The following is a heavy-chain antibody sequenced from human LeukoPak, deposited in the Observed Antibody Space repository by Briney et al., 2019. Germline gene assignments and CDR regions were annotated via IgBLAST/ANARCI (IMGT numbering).Heavy chain of an antibody. CDR2: VSSTSTYI. CDR1: GFTFSRAT. Sequence: GGSLRLSCVVSGFTFSRATMNWVRQAPGKGLEWVSSVSSTSTYIDYADSVKGRFTISRDNAKKSLYLQMNGLRGEDTAMYYCASDDYGDYEDGFDIWGQGTMVTVSS. CDR3: ASDDYGDYEDGFDI. D-gene: IGHD4-17*01. V-gene: IGHV3-21*01. J-gene: IGHJ3*02.